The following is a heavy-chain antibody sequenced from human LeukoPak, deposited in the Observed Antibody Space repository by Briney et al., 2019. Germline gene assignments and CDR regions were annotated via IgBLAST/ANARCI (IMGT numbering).Heavy chain of an antibody. CDR1: GFTFSSSA. V-gene: IGHV3-23*01. CDR3: VKEASKTFGIYTADY. J-gene: IGHJ4*02. Sequence: PGGSLRLSCAASGFTFSSSAMDWVRRAPQKGLEWVSAIPASGPKTYYTGSVRGRFTISRDNSKNTVYLQMQSLRAEDTAVYYCVKEASKTFGIYTADYWGQGTLVTVSS. CDR2: IPASGPKT. D-gene: IGHD3-16*01.